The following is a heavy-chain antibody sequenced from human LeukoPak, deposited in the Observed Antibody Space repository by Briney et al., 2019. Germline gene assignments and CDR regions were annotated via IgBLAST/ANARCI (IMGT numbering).Heavy chain of an antibody. CDR2: ISGSGGST. V-gene: IGHV3-23*01. Sequence: PGGSLRLSCAASGFTFSSYAMSWVRQAPGKGLEWVSAISGSGGSTCYADSVKGRFTISRDNSKNTLYLQMNSLRAEDTAVYYCSQSQFIPYYFDYWGQGTLVTVSS. CDR3: SQSQFIPYYFDY. CDR1: GFTFSSYA. D-gene: IGHD3-16*02. J-gene: IGHJ4*02.